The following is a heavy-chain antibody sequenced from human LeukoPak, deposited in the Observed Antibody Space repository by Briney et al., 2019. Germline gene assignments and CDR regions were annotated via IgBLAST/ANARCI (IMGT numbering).Heavy chain of an antibody. J-gene: IGHJ5*02. CDR1: GGSISSGGYY. D-gene: IGHD5-12*01. Sequence: MTSETLSLTCTVSGGSISSGGYYWSWIRQHPGKGLEWIGYIYHSGSTYYNPSLKSRVTISVDRSKNQFSLKLSSVTAADTAVYYCARYSGYESPWFGPWGQGTLVTVSS. CDR2: IYHSGST. CDR3: ARYSGYESPWFGP. V-gene: IGHV4-30-2*01.